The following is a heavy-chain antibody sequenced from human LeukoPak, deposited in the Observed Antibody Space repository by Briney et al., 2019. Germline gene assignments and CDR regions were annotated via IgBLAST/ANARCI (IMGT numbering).Heavy chain of an antibody. CDR1: GFTFSSYA. CDR2: ISSNGGST. CDR3: VKDLNMDTAYYFDY. J-gene: IGHJ4*02. Sequence: GGSLRLSCSAPGFTFSSYAMHWVRQAPGKGLEYVSAISSNGGSTYYADSVKGRFTISRDNSKNTLYLQMSSLRAEDTAVYYCVKDLNMDTAYYFDYWGQGTLVTVSS. V-gene: IGHV3-64D*09. D-gene: IGHD5-18*01.